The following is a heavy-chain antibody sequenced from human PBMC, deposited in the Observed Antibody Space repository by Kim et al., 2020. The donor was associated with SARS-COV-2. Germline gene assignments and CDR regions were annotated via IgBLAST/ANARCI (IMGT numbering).Heavy chain of an antibody. Sequence: RYSQNFQCRVHITRDTSATTAYMELSSLTSKDSAVYYCAREGSGSYNWLDPWGQGTLVTVSS. D-gene: IGHD3-10*01. J-gene: IGHJ5*02. CDR3: AREGSGSYNWLDP. V-gene: IGHV1-3*01.